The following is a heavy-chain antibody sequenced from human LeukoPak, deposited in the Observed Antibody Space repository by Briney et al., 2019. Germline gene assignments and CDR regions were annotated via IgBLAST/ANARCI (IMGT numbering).Heavy chain of an antibody. V-gene: IGHV3-30*18. Sequence: PGGSLRLSCAASGFTFNNYGMHWVRHAPGKGLEWVALISYDGSDAYYADSVKGRFTISRDNSKNTLFLQMISLRPDDTAVYYCAKSHANSGTYHSFFDYWGQGTLVTVSS. CDR2: ISYDGSDA. J-gene: IGHJ4*02. CDR1: GFTFNNYG. CDR3: AKSHANSGTYHSFFDY. D-gene: IGHD1-26*01.